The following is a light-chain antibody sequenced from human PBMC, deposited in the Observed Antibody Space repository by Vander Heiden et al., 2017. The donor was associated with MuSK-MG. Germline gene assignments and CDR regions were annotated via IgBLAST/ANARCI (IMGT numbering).Light chain of an antibody. CDR2: AAS. Sequence: DIQMTQSPSSLSASVGDRVTITCRASQSISSYLNWYQQKPGKAPKLLIYAASSLQSGVPSRFSGSGYGTDFTLTISSLQPEDLAPYYCQQNDSNPRLTFGGGTKVDIK. V-gene: IGKV1-39*01. J-gene: IGKJ4*01. CDR3: QQNDSNPRLT. CDR1: QSISSY.